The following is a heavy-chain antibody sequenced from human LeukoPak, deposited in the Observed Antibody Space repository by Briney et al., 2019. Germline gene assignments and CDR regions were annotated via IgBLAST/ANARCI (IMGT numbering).Heavy chain of an antibody. CDR1: DDSISPYY. CDR2: VYYRGNT. Sequence: SETLSLTCTVSDDSISPYYWSWIRQPPGKGLEWIGFVYYRGNTNYNPSLKSRVTISVDTSKNQFSLKLNYVTAADTAVYYCTRDGVSWILDYWGQGTLVTVSS. J-gene: IGHJ4*02. V-gene: IGHV4-59*01. CDR3: TRDGVSWILDY. D-gene: IGHD3-16*01.